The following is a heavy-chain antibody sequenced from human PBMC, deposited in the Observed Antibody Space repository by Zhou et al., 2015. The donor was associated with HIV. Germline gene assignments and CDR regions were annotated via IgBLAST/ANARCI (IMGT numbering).Heavy chain of an antibody. CDR3: VRDHGVVRDSTRGVFYHGLDV. J-gene: IGHJ6*02. CDR1: GFTFSDHY. V-gene: IGHV3-72*01. CDR2: MRNRLNGYNT. Sequence: EVQLVESGGDLVQSGGSLRLSCAASGFTFSDHYMDWVRLAPGKGLEWVGRMRNRLNGYNTDYAASVEGRFIISRDDGQNSLYLQMNSLRIEDTAVYYCVRDHGVVRDSTRGVFYHGLDVWGPGTTVTVSS. D-gene: IGHD3-10*01.